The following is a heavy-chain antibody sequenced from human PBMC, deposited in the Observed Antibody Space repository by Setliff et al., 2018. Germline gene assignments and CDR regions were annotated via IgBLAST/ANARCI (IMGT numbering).Heavy chain of an antibody. J-gene: IGHJ6*03. CDR1: GDSMYGYY. Sequence: SETLSLTCNVSGDSMYGYYWSWIRQPPGKGLEWIGYIYKSGTTKYNPSLGSRISMSVDTSKNQFSLNLNYVTTADTAVYYCAREDGPNYYYYYMDIWGKGTTVTVSS. D-gene: IGHD2-8*01. CDR3: AREDGPNYYYYYMDI. CDR2: IYKSGTT. V-gene: IGHV4-59*01.